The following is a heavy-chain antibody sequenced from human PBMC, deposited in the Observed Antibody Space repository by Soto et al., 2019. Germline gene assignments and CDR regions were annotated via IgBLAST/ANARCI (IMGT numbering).Heavy chain of an antibody. CDR3: ARWSGSYQGGFDY. CDR1: GGSISSYD. J-gene: IGHJ4*02. CDR2: IYYSGST. Sequence: SETLSLTGTGSGGSISSYDWSWIRQPPGKGLEWIGYIYYSGSTNYNPSLTSRVTISVDTSKNQFSLKLSSVTAADTAVYYCARWSGSYQGGFDYLGQGTLVTFSS. D-gene: IGHD1-26*01. V-gene: IGHV4-59*01.